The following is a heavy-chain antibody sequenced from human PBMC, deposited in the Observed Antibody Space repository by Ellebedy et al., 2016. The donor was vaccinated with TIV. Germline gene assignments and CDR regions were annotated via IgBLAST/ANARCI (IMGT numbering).Heavy chain of an antibody. V-gene: IGHV3-23*01. Sequence: PGGSLRLSCAASGFTFSSYAMSWVRQAPGKGLEWVSSISGNGGRTDDADSVKGRVTISRDNAKNSLYLQMISLRDEDTAVSYCARERDRGTYLLNAFDFWGQGTMVTVSS. CDR3: ARERDRGTYLLNAFDF. J-gene: IGHJ3*01. CDR2: ISGNGGRT. CDR1: GFTFSSYA. D-gene: IGHD2-15*01.